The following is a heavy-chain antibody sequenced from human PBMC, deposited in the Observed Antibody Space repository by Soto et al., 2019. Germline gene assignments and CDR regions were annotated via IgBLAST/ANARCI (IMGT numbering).Heavy chain of an antibody. V-gene: IGHV1-8*01. CDR1: GYTFTNYD. CDR3: VRVYGEIDY. Sequence: QVQLVQSGAEVKKPGASVKVSCKASGYTFTNYDINWVRQATGQGLEWMGWMNPKSGNTGYAQQFQGRVTMTRSTSRSTAYMELSSLRSEDTAIYYCVRVYGEIDYWGQGTLVTVSS. CDR2: MNPKSGNT. J-gene: IGHJ4*02. D-gene: IGHD4-17*01.